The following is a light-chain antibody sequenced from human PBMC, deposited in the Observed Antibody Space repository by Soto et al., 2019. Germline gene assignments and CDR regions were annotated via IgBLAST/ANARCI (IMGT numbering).Light chain of an antibody. Sequence: DIQMTQSPSSLSASVGDRVTITCQASQDIKNYLNWYQQKSGKAPKLLIYDASDVETGVPSRFSGSGSGTDFTFTINSLQPEDIATYYCQQYDNLPLTFGGGTKVDIK. J-gene: IGKJ4*01. CDR3: QQYDNLPLT. CDR2: DAS. V-gene: IGKV1-33*01. CDR1: QDIKNY.